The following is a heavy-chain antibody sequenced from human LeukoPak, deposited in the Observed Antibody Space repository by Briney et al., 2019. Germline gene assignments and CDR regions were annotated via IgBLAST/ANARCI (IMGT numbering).Heavy chain of an antibody. CDR1: GGSISSSRYY. D-gene: IGHD2-15*01. J-gene: IGHJ6*02. Sequence: SETLSLTCTVSGGSISSSRYYWGWIRQPPGKGLEWIGNIYYSGSTNYNPSLKSRVAISVDTSKNQFSLKLTSVTAADTAVYYCARVGGGNYYYYGMDVWGQGTTVTVSS. CDR3: ARVGGGNYYYYGMDV. V-gene: IGHV4-39*07. CDR2: IYYSGST.